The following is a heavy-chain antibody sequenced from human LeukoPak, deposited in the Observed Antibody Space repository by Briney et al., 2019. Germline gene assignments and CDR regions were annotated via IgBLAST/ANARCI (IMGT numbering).Heavy chain of an antibody. CDR2: IYTSGST. Sequence: SETLSLTCTVPGGSFSNYYWGWIRQPAGKGLEWIGRIYTSGSTNYNPSVKSRVTMSVDTSNNQFSLKLTSVTAADTAVYYCARQPPQYYGMDVWGQGTTVTVSS. CDR1: GGSFSNYY. J-gene: IGHJ6*02. D-gene: IGHD1-14*01. CDR3: ARQPPQYYGMDV. V-gene: IGHV4-4*07.